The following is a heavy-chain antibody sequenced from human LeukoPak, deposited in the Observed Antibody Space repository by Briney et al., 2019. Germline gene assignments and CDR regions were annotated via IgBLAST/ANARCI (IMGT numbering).Heavy chain of an antibody. CDR2: ISNSGSII. Sequence: HPGGSLRLSCTGSGFTFSDYEMNWVRQAPGKGLEWISYISNSGSIIYYADSVKGRFTISRDNAKNSLFPQMHSLRAEDTAVYYCARGPSVGSGWSPDYWGQGTLVTVSP. J-gene: IGHJ4*02. D-gene: IGHD6-19*01. CDR1: GFTFSDYE. V-gene: IGHV3-48*03. CDR3: ARGPSVGSGWSPDY.